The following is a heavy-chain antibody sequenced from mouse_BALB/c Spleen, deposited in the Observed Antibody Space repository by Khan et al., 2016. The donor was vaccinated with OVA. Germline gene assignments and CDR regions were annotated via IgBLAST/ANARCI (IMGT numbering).Heavy chain of an antibody. CDR2: IDPFNGST. CDR3: ARHGTSSCFAY. J-gene: IGHJ3*01. V-gene: IGHV1S135*01. Sequence: VQLQQSGPELMKPGASVKISCKASGYSFTTYYIHWVKQSHGKSLEWIGYIDPFNGSTTYNQKFKGKATLTVDKYSSTAYMHLSSLTSEDSAVYYCARHGTSSCFAYWGQGTLVTVSA. D-gene: IGHD1-1*01. CDR1: GYSFTTYY.